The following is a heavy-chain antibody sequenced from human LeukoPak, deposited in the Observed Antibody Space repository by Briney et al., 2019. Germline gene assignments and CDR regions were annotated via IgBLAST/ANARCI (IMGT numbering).Heavy chain of an antibody. CDR2: IWYDGSNK. V-gene: IGHV3-33*08. CDR3: ARTPTYRDAFDI. Sequence: GGSLRLSCAASGFIFSSYGMHWVRQAPGKGLEWVAVIWYDGSNKYYADSVKGRFTISRDNSKNTLYLQMDSLRAEDTAVYYCARTPTYRDAFDIWGQGTMVTVSS. CDR1: GFIFSSYG. D-gene: IGHD1-26*01. J-gene: IGHJ3*02.